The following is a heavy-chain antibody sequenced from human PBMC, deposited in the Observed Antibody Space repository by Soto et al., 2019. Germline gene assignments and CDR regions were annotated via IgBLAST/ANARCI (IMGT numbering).Heavy chain of an antibody. CDR3: ARSHYAYHYHAMDA. CDR1: RYLFTGYY. V-gene: IGHV1-2*02. D-gene: IGHD2-2*01. J-gene: IGHJ6*02. CDR2: INPNSGDT. Sequence: GXSVKVACKTSRYLFTGYYMHWVRQAPGQGLEWMGWINPNSGDTNYAQRFKGRVSMTSDTSINTAYLELSRLRPGDTAVFFCARSHYAYHYHAMDAWGQGTTVTVSS.